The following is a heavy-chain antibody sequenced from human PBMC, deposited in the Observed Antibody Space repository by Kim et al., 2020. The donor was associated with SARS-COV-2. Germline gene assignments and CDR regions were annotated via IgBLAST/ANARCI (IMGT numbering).Heavy chain of an antibody. Sequence: SQTLSLTCAISGDSVSSKSTAWNWIRQSPSRGLEWLGRTYYRSKWYNDYAVSVKGRITIKPDTSKNQFSLQLNSVTPEDTAVYYCAGGEMDVWGQGTTVTVSS. D-gene: IGHD2-21*01. CDR3: AGGEMDV. V-gene: IGHV6-1*01. CDR2: TYYRSKWYN. CDR1: GDSVSSKSTA. J-gene: IGHJ6*02.